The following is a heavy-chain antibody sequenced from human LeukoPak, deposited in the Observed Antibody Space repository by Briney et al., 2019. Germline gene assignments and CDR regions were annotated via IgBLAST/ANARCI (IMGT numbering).Heavy chain of an antibody. D-gene: IGHD3-22*01. CDR3: ARGGHDYYDSSGNFDY. J-gene: IGHJ4*02. V-gene: IGHV1-2*02. CDR2: INPNSGGT. CDR1: GYTFTGYY. Sequence: GASVKVSFKASGYTFTGYYMHWVRQAPGQGLEWMGWINPNSGGTNYAQKFQGRVTMTRDTSISTAYMELSRLRSDDTAVYYCARGGHDYYDSSGNFDYWGQGTLVTVSS.